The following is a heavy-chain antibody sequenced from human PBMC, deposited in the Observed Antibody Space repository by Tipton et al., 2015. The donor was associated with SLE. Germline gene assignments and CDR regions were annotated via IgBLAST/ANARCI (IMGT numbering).Heavy chain of an antibody. V-gene: IGHV4-59*01. CDR3: AREEARCTFDI. D-gene: IGHD2-15*01. CDR2: FYNSGST. Sequence: TLSLTCTVSGGSISSYYWSWIRQPPGKGLEWIGCFYNSGSTNYNPSLKSRVTISVDTSKNQFSLRLSSVTAADTAVYYCAREEARCTFDIWGQETMVTVSS. J-gene: IGHJ3*02. CDR1: GGSISSYY.